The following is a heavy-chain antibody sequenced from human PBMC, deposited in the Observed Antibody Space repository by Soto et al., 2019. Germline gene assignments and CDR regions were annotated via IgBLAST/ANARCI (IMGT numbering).Heavy chain of an antibody. Sequence: QVQLVQSGAEVKKPGSSVKVSCKASGGTFSSYTISWVRQAPGQGLEWMGRIIPILGIANYAQKFQGRVTITADKSTSTAYMELSSLRSEDTAVYYCASTTLGWERRAFDIWGQGTMVTVSS. J-gene: IGHJ3*02. CDR3: ASTTLGWERRAFDI. CDR1: GGTFSSYT. CDR2: IIPILGIA. V-gene: IGHV1-69*02. D-gene: IGHD1-26*01.